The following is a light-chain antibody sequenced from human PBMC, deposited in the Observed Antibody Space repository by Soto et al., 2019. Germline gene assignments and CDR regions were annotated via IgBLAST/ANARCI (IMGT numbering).Light chain of an antibody. V-gene: IGLV1-40*01. CDR1: SSNIGAGYD. CDR2: GNS. CDR3: QSYDSSLSGSV. Sequence: QSVLTQPPSVSGAPGQRVTISCTGSSSNIGAGYDVHWYQQLPGTAPKFLIYGNSNRPSGVPDRFSGSKSGTSASLAITGLXAXXEADYYCQSYDSSLSGSVFGGGTKLTVL. J-gene: IGLJ3*02.